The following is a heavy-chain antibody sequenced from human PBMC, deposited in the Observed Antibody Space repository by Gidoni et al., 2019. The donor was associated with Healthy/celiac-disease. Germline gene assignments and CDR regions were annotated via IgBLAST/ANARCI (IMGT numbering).Heavy chain of an antibody. J-gene: IGHJ4*02. CDR2: ISYDGSNK. CDR1: GFTFSSYA. CDR3: ARDSQWLVFVDAVGYFDY. D-gene: IGHD6-19*01. Sequence: QVQLVESGGGVVQPGRSLRLSCAPSGFTFSSYAMHWVRQAPGKGLEWVAVISYDGSNKYYADSVKGRFTISRDNSKNTLYLQMNSLRAEDTAVYYCARDSQWLVFVDAVGYFDYWGQGTLVTVSS. V-gene: IGHV3-30-3*01.